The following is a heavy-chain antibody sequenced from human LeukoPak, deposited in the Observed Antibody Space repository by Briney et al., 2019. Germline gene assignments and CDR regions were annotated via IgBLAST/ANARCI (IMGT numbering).Heavy chain of an antibody. Sequence: SETLSLTCTVSGGSISSSSYYWGWIRQPPGKGLEWIGSIYYSGSTYYNPSLKSRVTISVDTSKNQFSLKLSSVTAADTAVYYCARDLVVTAITDYWGQGTLVTVSS. CDR1: GGSISSSSYY. CDR2: IYYSGST. CDR3: ARDLVVTAITDY. V-gene: IGHV4-39*07. D-gene: IGHD2-21*02. J-gene: IGHJ4*02.